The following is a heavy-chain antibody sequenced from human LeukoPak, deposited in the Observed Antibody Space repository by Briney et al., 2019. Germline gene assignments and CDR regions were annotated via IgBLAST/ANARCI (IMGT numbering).Heavy chain of an antibody. CDR3: ARVGNIAAAAFDY. D-gene: IGHD6-13*01. V-gene: IGHV4-59*01. CDR2: IYYSGST. Sequence: PSETLSLTCTVSGGSISSYYWSWIRQPPGKGLEWIGYIYYSGSTNYNPSLKSRVTISVDTSKNQFSLKLSSVTAADTAVYYCARVGNIAAAAFDYWGQGTLVTVSS. CDR1: GGSISSYY. J-gene: IGHJ4*02.